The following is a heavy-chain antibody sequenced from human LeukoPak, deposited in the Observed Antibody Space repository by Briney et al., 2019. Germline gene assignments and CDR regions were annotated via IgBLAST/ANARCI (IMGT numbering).Heavy chain of an antibody. D-gene: IGHD3-9*01. CDR2: ISYDGSNK. Sequence: GGSLRLSCAASGFTFSSYGMHWVRQAPGKGLEWVAVISYDGSNKYYADSVKGRFTISRDNSKNTLYLQMNSLRAEDTAVYYCAKDSGEVLRYFDWLLSHFDYWGQGTLVTVSS. J-gene: IGHJ4*02. CDR3: AKDSGEVLRYFDWLLSHFDY. V-gene: IGHV3-30*18. CDR1: GFTFSSYG.